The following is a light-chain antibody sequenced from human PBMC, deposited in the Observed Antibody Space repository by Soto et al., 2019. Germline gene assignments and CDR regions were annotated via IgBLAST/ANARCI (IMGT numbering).Light chain of an antibody. V-gene: IGLV2-14*01. Sequence: QSALTQPASVSGSPGQSITISCTGTSSDVGGYNYVSWYQQHPGKAPKLMIYEVSNRPSGVSNRFSASKSGNTASLTISGLQAEDEADYYCSSYKSSSTDFFGTGTQLTVL. CDR3: SSYKSSSTDF. CDR1: SSDVGGYNY. CDR2: EVS. J-gene: IGLJ1*01.